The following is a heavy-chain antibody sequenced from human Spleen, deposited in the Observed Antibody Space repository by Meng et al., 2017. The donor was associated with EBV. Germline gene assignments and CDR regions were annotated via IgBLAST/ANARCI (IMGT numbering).Heavy chain of an antibody. D-gene: IGHD6-19*01. CDR1: GDSISSFYY. V-gene: IGHV4-39*01. CDR3: ARPFPSWQSPRLDPFGA. Sequence: SGPEHVQPSGPLSPPCTVPGDSISSFYYWGWIRQPPGRGLEWIGSVHYTGSTYYSPSLKSRVTVSVDTSKNQFSLRLTSVTAADTAVYYCARPFPSWQSPRLDPFGAWGQGTLVTVSS. J-gene: IGHJ5*02. CDR2: VHYTGST.